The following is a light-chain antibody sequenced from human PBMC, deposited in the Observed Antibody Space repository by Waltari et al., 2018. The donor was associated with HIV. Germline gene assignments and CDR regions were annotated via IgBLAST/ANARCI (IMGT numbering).Light chain of an antibody. J-gene: IGLJ2*01. Sequence: SVLTQPPSASGTPGQRVTISCSGSSPTTAAPYVSSYQQLPGTTPKLLIQRNNQRPSGVPDRFSGSKSGTLASLAISGLRSEDEADYYCASWDDSLSGLVFGGGTKLTVL. V-gene: IGLV1-47*01. CDR2: RNN. CDR3: ASWDDSLSGLV. CDR1: SPTTAAPY.